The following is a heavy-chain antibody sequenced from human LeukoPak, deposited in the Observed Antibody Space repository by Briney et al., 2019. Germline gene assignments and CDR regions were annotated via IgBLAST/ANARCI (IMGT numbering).Heavy chain of an antibody. CDR2: INHSGST. CDR1: GGSFSGYY. J-gene: IGHJ4*02. V-gene: IGHV4-34*01. Sequence: SETLSLTCAVYGGSFSGYYWSWIRQPPGKGLEWIGEINHSGSTNYNPSLKSRVTISVDTSKNQFSLKLSSVTAAYTAVYYCARGYSSGWYGYWGQGTLVTVSS. CDR3: ARGYSSGWYGY. D-gene: IGHD6-19*01.